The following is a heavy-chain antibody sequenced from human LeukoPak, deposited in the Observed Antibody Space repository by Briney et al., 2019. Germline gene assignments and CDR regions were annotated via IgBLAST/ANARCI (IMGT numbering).Heavy chain of an antibody. Sequence: PSQTLSLTCTVSGGSISIGSYYWNWIRQPAGKGLEWTGRIYASGSTNYNPSLKSRVTMSVDTSKNQFSLKLNSVTAADTAVYYCARGRSGSHLGDYWGQGTLVTVSS. CDR3: ARGRSGSHLGDY. V-gene: IGHV4-61*02. D-gene: IGHD1-26*01. J-gene: IGHJ4*02. CDR1: GGSISIGSYY. CDR2: IYASGST.